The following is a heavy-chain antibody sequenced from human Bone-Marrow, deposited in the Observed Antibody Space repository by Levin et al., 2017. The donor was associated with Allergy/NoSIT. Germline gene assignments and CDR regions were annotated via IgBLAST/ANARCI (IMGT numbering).Heavy chain of an antibody. Sequence: PSETLSLTCTVSGGSISSSSYYWGWIRQPPGKGLEWIGSIYYSGSTYYNPSLKSRVTISVDTSKNQFSLKLSSVTAADTAVYYCARDGTSAGWENCSGGSCYLHYFDYWGQGTLVTVSS. V-gene: IGHV4-39*07. CDR1: GGSISSSSYY. CDR2: IYYSGST. D-gene: IGHD2-15*01. J-gene: IGHJ4*02. CDR3: ARDGTSAGWENCSGGSCYLHYFDY.